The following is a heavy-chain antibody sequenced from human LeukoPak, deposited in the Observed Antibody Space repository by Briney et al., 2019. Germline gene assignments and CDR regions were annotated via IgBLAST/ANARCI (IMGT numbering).Heavy chain of an antibody. D-gene: IGHD3-22*01. Sequence: GGSLRLSSAAPGFTFSSYAMSWVRQAPGKGLEWVAFIRYVGSNKYYADSVKGRFTISRDNSKNTLYLQMNSLRAEDTAVYYCAKDEVDYYDSSGYSLSGYWGQGTLVTVSS. CDR1: GFTFSSYA. CDR2: IRYVGSNK. V-gene: IGHV3-30*02. J-gene: IGHJ4*02. CDR3: AKDEVDYYDSSGYSLSGY.